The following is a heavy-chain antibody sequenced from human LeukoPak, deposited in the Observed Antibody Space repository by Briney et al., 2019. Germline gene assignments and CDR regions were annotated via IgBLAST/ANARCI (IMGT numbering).Heavy chain of an antibody. D-gene: IGHD6-13*01. CDR1: GFTFRRYA. Sequence: GGSLRLSCAASGFTFRRYAMSWVRQAPGKGLVWGSSVTGDGETTFYADSVKGRFSVSRDNSRNTLFLTMNSLRVEDTALYYCAKDYLGQLVMFDVWGQGTMVTVSS. CDR3: AKDYLGQLVMFDV. J-gene: IGHJ3*01. CDR2: VTGDGETT. V-gene: IGHV3-23*01.